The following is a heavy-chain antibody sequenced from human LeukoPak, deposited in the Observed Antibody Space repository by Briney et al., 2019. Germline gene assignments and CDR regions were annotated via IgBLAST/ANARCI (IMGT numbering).Heavy chain of an antibody. Sequence: PSETLSLTCTVSGGSISSYYWSWIRQPAGKGLEWIGRIYTSGSTNYNPSLKSRVTMSVDTSKNQFSLKLSSVTAADTAVYYCARLHYYDSSSEYYFDYWGQGTLVTVSS. CDR2: IYTSGST. V-gene: IGHV4-4*07. CDR3: ARLHYYDSSSEYYFDY. CDR1: GGSISSYY. D-gene: IGHD3-22*01. J-gene: IGHJ4*02.